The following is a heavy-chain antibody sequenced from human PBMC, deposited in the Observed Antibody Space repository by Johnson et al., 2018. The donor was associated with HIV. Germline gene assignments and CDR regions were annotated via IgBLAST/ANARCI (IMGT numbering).Heavy chain of an antibody. CDR2: IRYDGSNK. D-gene: IGHD3-9*01. V-gene: IGHV3-30*02. J-gene: IGHJ3*02. Sequence: QVQLVESGGGVVQPGGSLRLSCAASGFTFSSYGMHWVRQAPGKGLEWVAFIRYDGSNKYYADSVKGRFTISRDNSKNTLYLQMNSLRAEDTAVYYCAKDTIAGVKGDSLIWCQGTMVTVSS. CDR3: AKDTIAGVKGDSLI. CDR1: GFTFSSYG.